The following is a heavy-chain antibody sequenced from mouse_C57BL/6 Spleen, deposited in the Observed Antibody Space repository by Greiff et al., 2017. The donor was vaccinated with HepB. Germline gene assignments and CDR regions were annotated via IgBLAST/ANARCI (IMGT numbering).Heavy chain of an antibody. V-gene: IGHV1-81*01. Sequence: QVQLKESGAELARPGASVKLSCKASGYTFTSYGISWVKQRTGQGLEWIGEIYPRSGNTYYNEKFKGKATLTADKSSSTAYMELRSLTSEDSAVYFCAYYDYDEAEFAYWGQGTLVTVSA. D-gene: IGHD2-4*01. J-gene: IGHJ3*01. CDR1: GYTFTSYG. CDR3: AYYDYDEAEFAY. CDR2: IYPRSGNT.